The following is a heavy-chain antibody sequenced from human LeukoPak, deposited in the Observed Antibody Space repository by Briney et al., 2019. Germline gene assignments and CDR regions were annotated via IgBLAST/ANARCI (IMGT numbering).Heavy chain of an antibody. CDR3: ARVGTMVRGHFDP. CDR2: ISSSSSYI. Sequence: GGSLRLSCAASGFTFSSYSMNWVRQAPGKGLEWVSSISSSSSYIYYADSVKGRFTISRDNAKNSLYLQMNSLRAEDTAVYYCARVGTMVRGHFDPWGQGTLVTVSS. V-gene: IGHV3-21*01. D-gene: IGHD3-10*01. CDR1: GFTFSSYS. J-gene: IGHJ5*02.